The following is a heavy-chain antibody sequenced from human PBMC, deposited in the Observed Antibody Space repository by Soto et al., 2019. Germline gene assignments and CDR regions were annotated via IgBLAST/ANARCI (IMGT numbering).Heavy chain of an antibody. D-gene: IGHD2-15*01. V-gene: IGHV4-30-4*01. CDR3: AKEVNTPLPPGADDAFDL. CDR1: GGSISSGNHF. Sequence: QVQLQEAGPGLVKPSQTLSLTCIVSGGSISSGNHFWSWIRQPPGKGLEWIGYIFYSGTAHYNSSLKGPVTITIDTSKNQFSLNLSSVTGADTAMDYCAKEVNTPLPPGADDAFDLWGQGTMVTVSS. CDR2: IFYSGTA. J-gene: IGHJ3*01.